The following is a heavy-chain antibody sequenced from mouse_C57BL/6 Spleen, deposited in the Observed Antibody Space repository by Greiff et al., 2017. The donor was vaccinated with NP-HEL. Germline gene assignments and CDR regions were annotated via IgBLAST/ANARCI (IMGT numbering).Heavy chain of an antibody. CDR2: IDPENGDT. V-gene: IGHV14-4*01. Sequence: EVQLQESGAELVRPGASVKLSCTASGFNIKDDYMHWVQQRPEQGLEWIGWIDPENGDTEYASKFQGKVTITADTSSNTAYRQLSSLTSEDKAVYYCTTAVVANFDYWGQGTTLTVSS. CDR3: TTAVVANFDY. D-gene: IGHD1-1*01. J-gene: IGHJ2*01. CDR1: GFNIKDDY.